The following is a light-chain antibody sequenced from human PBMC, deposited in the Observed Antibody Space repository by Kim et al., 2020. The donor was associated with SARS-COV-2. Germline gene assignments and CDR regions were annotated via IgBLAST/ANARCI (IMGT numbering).Light chain of an antibody. CDR3: QVWDSSSDHRV. J-gene: IGLJ3*02. Sequence: APEKTAGITCGGNNIGSKSVHWYQQKPGHAPVLVIHYDRGRPSGIPERFSGSTSGNTATLTISRVEAGDEADYYCQVWDSSSDHRVFGGGTQLTVL. CDR1: NIGSKS. V-gene: IGLV3-21*04. CDR2: YDR.